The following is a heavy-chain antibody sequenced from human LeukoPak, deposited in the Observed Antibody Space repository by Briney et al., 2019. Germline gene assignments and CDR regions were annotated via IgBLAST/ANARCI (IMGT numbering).Heavy chain of an antibody. J-gene: IGHJ4*02. CDR3: ARLYDILTGYFTQPGLSSLDY. V-gene: IGHV1-18*01. CDR1: GYTFTSYG. Sequence: ASVKVSCKASGYTFTSYGISWVRQAPGQGLEWMGWIGAYNGNTNYAQKLQGRVTMTTDTSTNTAYMELKSLRSDDQAVYYCARLYDILTGYFTQPGLSSLDYWGQGTLVTVSS. CDR2: IGAYNGNT. D-gene: IGHD3-9*01.